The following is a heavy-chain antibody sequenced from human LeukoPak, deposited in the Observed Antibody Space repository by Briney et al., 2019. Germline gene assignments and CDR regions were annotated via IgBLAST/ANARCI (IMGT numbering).Heavy chain of an antibody. D-gene: IGHD2-2*02. CDR2: ISYDGSNK. Sequence: GGSLRLSCAASGFTFSSYAMHWARQAPGKGLEWVAVISYDGSNKYYADSVKGRFTISRDNSKNTLYLQMNSLRAEDTAVYYCARGPIVVVPAAIPNFDYWGQGTLVTVSS. CDR3: ARGPIVVVPAAIPNFDY. V-gene: IGHV3-30-3*01. CDR1: GFTFSSYA. J-gene: IGHJ4*02.